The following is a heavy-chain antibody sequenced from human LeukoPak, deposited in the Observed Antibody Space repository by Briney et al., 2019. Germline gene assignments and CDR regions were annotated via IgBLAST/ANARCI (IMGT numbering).Heavy chain of an antibody. J-gene: IGHJ3*02. CDR3: ARGGPWYYGSGRAFDI. Sequence: PSETLSLTCTVSGGSISSGSYYWSWIRQPAGKGLEWIGRIYTSGSTNYNPSLKSRVTISVDTSKNQFSLKLSSVTAADTAVYYCARGGPWYYGSGRAFDIWGQGTMVTVSS. V-gene: IGHV4-61*02. CDR2: IYTSGST. D-gene: IGHD3-10*01. CDR1: GGSISSGSYY.